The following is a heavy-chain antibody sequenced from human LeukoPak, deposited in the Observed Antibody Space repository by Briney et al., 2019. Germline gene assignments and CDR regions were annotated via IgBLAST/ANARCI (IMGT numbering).Heavy chain of an antibody. D-gene: IGHD4-17*01. CDR1: GFTFGDYY. V-gene: IGHV3-11*04. CDR3: ARSTVTTPLDYYYYMDV. CDR2: ISSSGSTI. J-gene: IGHJ6*03. Sequence: PGGSLRLSCAASGFTFGDYYMSWIRQAPGKGLEWVSYISSSGSTIYYADSVKGRFTISRDNAKNTLYLQMNSLRAEGTAVYYCARSTVTTPLDYYYYMDVWGKGTTVTVSS.